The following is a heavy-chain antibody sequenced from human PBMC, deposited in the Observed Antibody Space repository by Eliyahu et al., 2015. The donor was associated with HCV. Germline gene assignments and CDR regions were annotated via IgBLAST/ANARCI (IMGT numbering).Heavy chain of an antibody. CDR2: ISYDGSNK. D-gene: IGHD3-9*01. Sequence: QVQLVESGGGVVQPGRSLRLSCAASGFXFSSYGMHWVRQAPGKGLEWVAVISYDGSNKYYADSVKGRFTISRDNSKNTLYLQMNSLRAEDTAVYYCAKDLNSDGTIRYFDYWGQGTLVTVSS. J-gene: IGHJ4*02. V-gene: IGHV3-30*18. CDR1: GFXFSSYG. CDR3: AKDLNSDGTIRYFDY.